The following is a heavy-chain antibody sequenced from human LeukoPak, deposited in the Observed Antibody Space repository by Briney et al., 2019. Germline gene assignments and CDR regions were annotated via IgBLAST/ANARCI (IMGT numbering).Heavy chain of an antibody. CDR2: IYYSGST. J-gene: IGHJ4*02. Sequence: SETLSLTCTVSGGSISSSSYYWGWIRQPPGKGLEWIGSIYYSGSTYYNPSLKSRVTISVDTSKNQFSLKLSSVTAADTAVYYCARPQYSSGWYFAFDYWGRGTLVTVSS. CDR1: GGSISSSSYY. CDR3: ARPQYSSGWYFAFDY. V-gene: IGHV4-39*01. D-gene: IGHD6-19*01.